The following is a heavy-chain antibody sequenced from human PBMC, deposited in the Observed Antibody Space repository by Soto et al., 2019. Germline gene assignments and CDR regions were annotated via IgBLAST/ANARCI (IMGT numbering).Heavy chain of an antibody. J-gene: IGHJ4*02. CDR1: GGSISSYY. D-gene: IGHD3-22*01. V-gene: IGHV4-59*01. CDR2: IYYSGST. Sequence: SETLSLTCTVSGGSISSYYWSWIRQPPGKGLEWIGYIYYSGSTNYNPSLKSRVTISVDTSKNQFSLKLSSVTAADTAVYYCARGGVNYDSNLDYWGQGTLVTVSS. CDR3: ARGGVNYDSNLDY.